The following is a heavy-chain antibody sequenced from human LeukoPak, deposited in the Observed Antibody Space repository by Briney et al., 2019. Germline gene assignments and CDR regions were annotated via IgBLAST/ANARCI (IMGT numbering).Heavy chain of an antibody. CDR2: IIGSGGNT. J-gene: IGHJ4*02. V-gene: IGHV3-23*01. D-gene: IGHD6-19*01. CDR3: AKGAVAGLGTVDYFDH. Sequence: PGVSLRLSCAASGFTFSGYWKHWVRQAPGKGLEWVSVIIGSGGNTYYADSVRGRFAISRDNSKNTLYLQMNSLRGEDTAVYYCAKGAVAGLGTVDYFDHWGQGILVTVSS. CDR1: GFTFSGYW.